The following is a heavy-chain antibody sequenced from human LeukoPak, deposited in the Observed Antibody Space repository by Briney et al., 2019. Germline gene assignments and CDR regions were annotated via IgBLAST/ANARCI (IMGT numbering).Heavy chain of an antibody. CDR2: ISYDGSNK. CDR3: AKDRVKWLRLRGYFDY. J-gene: IGHJ4*02. V-gene: IGHV3-30*18. D-gene: IGHD5-12*01. CDR1: GFTFSSYG. Sequence: GGSLRLSCAASGFTFSSYGMHWVRQAPGKGLEWVAVISYDGSNKYYADSVKGRFTISRDNSKNTLYLQMNSLRAEDTAVYYCAKDRVKWLRLRGYFDYWGRGTLVTVSS.